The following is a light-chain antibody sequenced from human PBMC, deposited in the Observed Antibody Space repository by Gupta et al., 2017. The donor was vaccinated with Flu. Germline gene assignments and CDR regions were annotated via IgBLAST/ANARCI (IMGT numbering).Light chain of an antibody. J-gene: IGLJ2*01. V-gene: IGLV2-14*01. CDR3: STYTGSSTL. Sequence: SYNDVGTYIYLSWYQQRPGNDPNLIIFEVNNRPAGVSTRFSGSESGNTASLTSSGLQAEDDAHYYCSTYTGSSTLFGGGTQLTVL. CDR2: EVN. CDR1: YNDVGTYIY.